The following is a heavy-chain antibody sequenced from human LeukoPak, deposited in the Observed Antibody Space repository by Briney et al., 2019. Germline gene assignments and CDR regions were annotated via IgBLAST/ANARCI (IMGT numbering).Heavy chain of an antibody. Sequence: SVKVSCKASGGTFSSYAISWVRQAPGQGLEWMGRIIPILGIANYAQKFQGRVTITADKSTSTAYMELSSLRSEDTAVYYCARDHATVVLYYYGMDVWGQGTTVTVSS. CDR2: IIPILGIA. CDR1: GGTFSSYA. D-gene: IGHD2-8*02. J-gene: IGHJ6*02. V-gene: IGHV1-69*04. CDR3: ARDHATVVLYYYGMDV.